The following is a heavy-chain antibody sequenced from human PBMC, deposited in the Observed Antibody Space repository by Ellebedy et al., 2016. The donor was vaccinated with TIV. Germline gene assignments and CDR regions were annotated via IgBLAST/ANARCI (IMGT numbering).Heavy chain of an antibody. D-gene: IGHD2-15*01. J-gene: IGHJ6*02. CDR1: GGTFSSYA. CDR3: ASYHCSGGSCYYGMDV. V-gene: IGHV1-69*13. CDR2: IIPIFGTA. Sequence: ASVKVSCKASGGTFSSYAISWVRQAPGQGLEWMGGIIPIFGTANYAQKFQGRVTITADESTSTAYMELSSLRSEDTAVYYCASYHCSGGSCYYGMDVWGQGTTVTVSS.